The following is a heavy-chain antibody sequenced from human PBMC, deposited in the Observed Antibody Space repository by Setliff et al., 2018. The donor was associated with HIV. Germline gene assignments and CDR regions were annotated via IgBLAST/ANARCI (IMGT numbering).Heavy chain of an antibody. CDR2: INHSGST. Sequence: SETLSLTCAVYGGSFSGYYWSWIRQPPGKGLEWIGEINHSGSTHYNPSLKSRVTISIDTSKHQFSLRLTSVTAADTAVYYCARVSSGTYYSEFYYYMDVWGKGTTVTVSS. V-gene: IGHV4-34*01. J-gene: IGHJ6*03. CDR3: ARVSSGTYYSEFYYYMDV. CDR1: GGSFSGYY. D-gene: IGHD1-26*01.